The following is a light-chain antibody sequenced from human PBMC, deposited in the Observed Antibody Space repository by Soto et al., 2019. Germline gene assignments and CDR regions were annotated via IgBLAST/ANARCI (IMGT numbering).Light chain of an antibody. CDR3: SSYAGSYV. Sequence: SALAQPASVSGSPGQPITISCTGTSSDVGSYNLVSWYQQHPGKAPKVMIYEVSKRPSGVSNRFSGSKSGNAASLTISGLQAEDEAAYYCSSYAGSYVFRTGTKVPVL. J-gene: IGLJ1*01. V-gene: IGLV2-23*02. CDR2: EVS. CDR1: SSDVGSYNL.